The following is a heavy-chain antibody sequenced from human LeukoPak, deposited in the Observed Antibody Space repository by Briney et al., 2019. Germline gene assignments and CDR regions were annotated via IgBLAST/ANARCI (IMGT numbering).Heavy chain of an antibody. J-gene: IGHJ4*02. D-gene: IGHD2-2*01. CDR3: ATAATVIPVEFYFDY. CDR2: FDPEDGKT. CDR1: GNTLTELS. Sequence: ASVRVSCKVSGNTLTELSTHWVRQAPGKGLEWMGGFDPEDGKTIYAQKFQGRVTMTEDTSTDTAYMELSFLRSEDTAVYYCATAATVIPVEFYFDYWGQGTLVTVSS. V-gene: IGHV1-24*01.